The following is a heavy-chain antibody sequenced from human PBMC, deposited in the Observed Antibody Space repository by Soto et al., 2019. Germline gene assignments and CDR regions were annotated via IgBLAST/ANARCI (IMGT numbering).Heavy chain of an antibody. J-gene: IGHJ4*02. D-gene: IGHD4-17*01. V-gene: IGHV2-5*02. Sequence: QITLKESGPTLVKPTQTLTLTCTFSGFSLSTSGVGVGWIRQPPGKALDWLALTYWDDDKRYSPSLKSRLTITKDTSKNQVVLTMTNMDPVDTATYYCAHRQRTVYFDYWGQGTLVTVSS. CDR3: AHRQRTVYFDY. CDR1: GFSLSTSGVG. CDR2: TYWDDDK.